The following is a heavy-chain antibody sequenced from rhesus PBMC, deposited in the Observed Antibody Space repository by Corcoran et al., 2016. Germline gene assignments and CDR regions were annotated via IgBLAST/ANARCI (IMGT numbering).Heavy chain of an antibody. D-gene: IGHD6-25*01. CDR1: GYSISSNY. Sequence: QVQLQESGPGVVKPSETLSLTCAVSGYSISSNYWSWIRQPPGKGLEWIGYIYGSSGSTYYNPSRNSRGTISTYTSKNQVSLKLSSVTAADTAVYYCARGDSGTWIPFDYWGQGVLVTVSS. CDR2: IYGSSGST. V-gene: IGHV4-147*01. CDR3: ARGDSGTWIPFDY. J-gene: IGHJ4*01.